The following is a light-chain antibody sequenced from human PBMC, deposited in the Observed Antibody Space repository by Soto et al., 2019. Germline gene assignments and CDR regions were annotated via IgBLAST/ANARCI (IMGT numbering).Light chain of an antibody. Sequence: EIVLTQSPGTLSLSPGAGGTLSCRASHNISSSYVAWYQQKPGRAPRLLMHGTSNRAVGIPDRFSGSGSGTESTLTISRLETEDFAVYYCQQYIRSPYTFGQGTRLEIK. J-gene: IGKJ2*01. V-gene: IGKV3-20*01. CDR3: QQYIRSPYT. CDR2: GTS. CDR1: HNISSSY.